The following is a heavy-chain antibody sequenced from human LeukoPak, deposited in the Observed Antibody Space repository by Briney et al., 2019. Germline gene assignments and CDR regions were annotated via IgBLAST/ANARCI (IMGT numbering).Heavy chain of an antibody. Sequence: GGSLRLSCAASGITVSSNYMSWVRQAPGKGLEWVSVIYSGGSTYYADSVRGRFTVSRDNSKNTLYLQMNSLRAEDTAVYYCARELRRGATPDYWGQGTQVTVSS. V-gene: IGHV3-66*01. CDR1: GITVSSNY. D-gene: IGHD1-26*01. CDR2: IYSGGST. CDR3: ARELRRGATPDY. J-gene: IGHJ4*02.